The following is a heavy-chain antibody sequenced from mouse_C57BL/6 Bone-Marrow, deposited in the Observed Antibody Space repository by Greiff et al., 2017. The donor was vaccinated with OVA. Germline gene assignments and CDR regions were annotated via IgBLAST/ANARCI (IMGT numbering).Heavy chain of an antibody. J-gene: IGHJ4*01. V-gene: IGHV1-76*01. D-gene: IGHD6-1*01. CDR3: ARRENQPDYYAMDY. CDR2: IYPGSGNT. CDR1: GYTFTDYY. Sequence: QVQLKESGAELVRPGASVKLSCKASGYTFTDYYINWVKQRPGQGLEWIARIYPGSGNTYYNEKFKGKATLTAEKSSSTAYMQLSSLTSEDSAVYFCARRENQPDYYAMDYWGQGTSVTVSS.